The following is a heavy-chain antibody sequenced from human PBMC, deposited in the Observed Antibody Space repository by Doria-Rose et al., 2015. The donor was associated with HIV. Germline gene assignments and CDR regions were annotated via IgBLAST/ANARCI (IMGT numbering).Heavy chain of an antibody. CDR3: ARDTGSCSGDSCYSGAFDV. CDR1: GFSFSSYA. V-gene: IGHV3-64*01. D-gene: IGHD2-15*01. CDR2: ISTYGTST. Sequence: GGDLVQPGGSLRLSCAASGFSFSSYAMHWVRQAPGKGLEYVSAISTYGTSTYYANSVKGRFTVSRDNSKSTLFLQMGSLRPEDMAVYFCARDTGSCSGDSCYSGAFDVWGQGTMVTVSS. J-gene: IGHJ3*01.